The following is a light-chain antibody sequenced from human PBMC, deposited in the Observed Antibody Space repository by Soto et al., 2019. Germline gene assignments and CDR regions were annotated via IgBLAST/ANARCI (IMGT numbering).Light chain of an antibody. V-gene: IGKV3D-7*01. CDR3: QQYNNWPWT. CDR2: GAS. J-gene: IGKJ1*01. CDR1: QSVTSSF. Sequence: PGERVTLSCRASQSVTSSFLTWYQQKPGQAPRLLIYGASTRAASIPARFSGCGSGTDFTLTISSLEPEDLAVYYCQQYNNWPWTFGQGTKVDIK.